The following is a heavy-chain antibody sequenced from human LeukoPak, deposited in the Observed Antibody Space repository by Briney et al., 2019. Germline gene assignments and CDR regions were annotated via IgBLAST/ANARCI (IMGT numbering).Heavy chain of an antibody. J-gene: IGHJ4*02. V-gene: IGHV4-39*01. D-gene: IGHD1-14*01. Sequence: SETLFLTCTVSGGSISSSSYYWGWIRQPPGKGLEWIGSIYYSGSTYYNPSLKSRVTISVDTSKNQFSLKLSSVTAADTAVYYCARHSGGDQPEFDYWGQGTLVTVSS. CDR1: GGSISSSSYY. CDR3: ARHSGGDQPEFDY. CDR2: IYYSGST.